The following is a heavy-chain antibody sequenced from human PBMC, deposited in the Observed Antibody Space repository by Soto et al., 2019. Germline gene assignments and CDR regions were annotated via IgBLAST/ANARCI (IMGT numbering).Heavy chain of an antibody. CDR3: ARLDYYDSSGYYQVYYFDY. Sequence: SETLSLTCTVSGGSISSSSYYWGWIRQPPGKGLEWIGSIYYSGSTYYNPSLKSRVTISVDTSKNQFSLKLSSVTAADTAVYYCARLDYYDSSGYYQVYYFDYWGQGTLVTVSS. V-gene: IGHV4-39*01. D-gene: IGHD3-22*01. CDR2: IYYSGST. CDR1: GGSISSSSYY. J-gene: IGHJ4*02.